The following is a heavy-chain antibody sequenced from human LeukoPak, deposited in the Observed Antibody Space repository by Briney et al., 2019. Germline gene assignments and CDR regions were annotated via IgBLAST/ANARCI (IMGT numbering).Heavy chain of an antibody. CDR1: GGSISSSSYY. V-gene: IGHV4-39*07. CDR2: IYYSGST. Sequence: SETLSLTCTVSGGSISSSSYYWGWIRQPPGKGLEWIGSIYYSGSTYYNPSLKSRVTISVDTSKNQFSLKLSSVAAADTAVYYCARDLEVLRYFDWSNEIGARGSFDYWGQGTLVTVSS. D-gene: IGHD3-9*01. CDR3: ARDLEVLRYFDWSNEIGARGSFDY. J-gene: IGHJ4*02.